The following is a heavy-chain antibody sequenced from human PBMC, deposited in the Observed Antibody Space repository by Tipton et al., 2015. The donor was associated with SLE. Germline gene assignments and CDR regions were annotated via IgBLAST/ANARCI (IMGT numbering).Heavy chain of an antibody. CDR2: VFAGVTT. CDR1: GGAMTRGIYY. CDR3: TRDRTPDYYYYYIDV. J-gene: IGHJ6*03. D-gene: IGHD2-15*01. V-gene: IGHV4-61*02. Sequence: TLSLTCSVSGGAMTRGIYYWSWIRQPAGKGLEWIGRVFAGVTTNYNPSLKSRVTMSVDTSKNQFSLRVTSVTAADSAIYYCTRDRTPDYYYYYIDVWGQGTTVTVSS.